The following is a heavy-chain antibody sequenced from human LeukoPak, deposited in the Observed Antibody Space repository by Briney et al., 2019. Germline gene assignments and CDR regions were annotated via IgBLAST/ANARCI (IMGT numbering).Heavy chain of an antibody. CDR3: ARERYYGMDV. J-gene: IGHJ6*02. V-gene: IGHV3-30-3*01. Sequence: SCKVSGYTLTELSMHWVRQAPGKGLEWVAVISYDGSNKYYADSVKGRFTISRDNSKNTLYLQMNSLRAEDTAVYYCARERYYGMDVWGQGTTVTVSS. CDR1: GYTLTELS. CDR2: ISYDGSNK.